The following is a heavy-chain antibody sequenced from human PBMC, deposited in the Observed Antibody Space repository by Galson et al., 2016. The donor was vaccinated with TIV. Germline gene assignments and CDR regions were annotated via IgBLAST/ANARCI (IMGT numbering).Heavy chain of an antibody. J-gene: IGHJ4*02. Sequence: SETLSLTCTVSGGSISSHYWSWIRQPPGKGLEWIGYIYYSGSTNYNPSLKSRVTISVHTSKNQFSLKLSSVTAAYTALYYGARGHFWSGSILTYSFDYWGQGTLVTVSS. CDR2: IYYSGST. CDR1: GGSISSHY. CDR3: ARGHFWSGSILTYSFDY. V-gene: IGHV4-59*11. D-gene: IGHD3-3*02.